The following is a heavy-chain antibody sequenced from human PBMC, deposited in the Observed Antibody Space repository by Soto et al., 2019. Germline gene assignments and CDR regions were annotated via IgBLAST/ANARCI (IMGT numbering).Heavy chain of an antibody. V-gene: IGHV4-4*02. J-gene: IGHJ4*02. D-gene: IGHD6-6*01. CDR3: AREIAARYFDY. CDR1: GGSISSSNW. Sequence: QVQLQESGPGLVKPSGTLSLTCAVSGGSISSSNWWSWVRQPPGKGLEWIGEIYHGGSINYNPSLKRRVTLSVEKSKNQFSLKLSSVTAADTAVSYCAREIAARYFDYWGQGTLVTVSS. CDR2: IYHGGSI.